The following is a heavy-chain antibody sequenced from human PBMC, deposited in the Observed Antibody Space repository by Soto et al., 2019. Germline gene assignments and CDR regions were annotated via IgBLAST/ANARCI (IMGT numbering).Heavy chain of an antibody. CDR2: MYYSGST. Sequence: PSETLSLTCTVSGDSISSYYWSWIRQPPGKGLEWIGYMYYSGSTDYNPSLRSRVTISVDTSKNQFSLKLSSVTAADTAVYYCARAYGDRYHKYYFDYWGQGTLVTVSS. CDR1: GDSISSYY. D-gene: IGHD4-17*01. J-gene: IGHJ4*02. V-gene: IGHV4-59*01. CDR3: ARAYGDRYHKYYFDY.